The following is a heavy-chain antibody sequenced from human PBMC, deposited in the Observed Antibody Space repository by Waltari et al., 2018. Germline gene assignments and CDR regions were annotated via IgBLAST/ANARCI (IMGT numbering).Heavy chain of an antibody. CDR3: ARAYYYDDSRSEGYWFDP. CDR1: GFTVSLNY. V-gene: IGHV3-66*02. J-gene: IGHJ5*02. Sequence: EVQLVESGGGLVQPGGSLRLSCAASGFTVSLNYMNWVRQAPGKGLEWVSVIYIGGNTYYADSVKGRFTISRDDSKNTLYLQMNSLRAEDTAVYYCARAYYYDDSRSEGYWFDPWGRGTLVTISS. CDR2: IYIGGNT. D-gene: IGHD3-22*01.